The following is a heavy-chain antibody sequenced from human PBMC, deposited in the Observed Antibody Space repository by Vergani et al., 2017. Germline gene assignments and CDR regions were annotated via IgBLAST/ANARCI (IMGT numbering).Heavy chain of an antibody. Sequence: QVQLVQSGAEMKKPGASVKVSCKASGYTFTSYGISWVRQAPGQGLEWMGIINPSGGSTSYAQKFQGRVTMTRDTSTSTVYMELSSLRSEDTAVYYCARDGANYYDSSGSFDPWGQGTLVTVSS. CDR1: GYTFTSYG. CDR3: ARDGANYYDSSGSFDP. CDR2: INPSGGST. J-gene: IGHJ5*02. V-gene: IGHV1-46*03. D-gene: IGHD3-22*01.